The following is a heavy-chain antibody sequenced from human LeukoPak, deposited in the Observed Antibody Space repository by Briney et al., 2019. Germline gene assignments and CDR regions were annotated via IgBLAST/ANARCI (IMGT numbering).Heavy chain of an antibody. J-gene: IGHJ6*02. CDR1: GFTFSNYA. Sequence: PGGSLRLSCAASGFTFSNYAMSWVRQAPGKGLEWVSAISGSGGSTYYADSVKGRFTISRDNSKNTLYLQMNSLRAEDTAVYYCASGRRTVANMANDYYYYGMDVWGQGTTVTVSS. CDR3: ASGRRTVANMANDYYYYGMDV. D-gene: IGHD5-12*01. V-gene: IGHV3-23*01. CDR2: ISGSGGST.